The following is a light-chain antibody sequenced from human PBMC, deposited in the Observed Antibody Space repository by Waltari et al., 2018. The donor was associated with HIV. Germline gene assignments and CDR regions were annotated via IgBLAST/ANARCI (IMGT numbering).Light chain of an antibody. CDR1: QSVSSN. Sequence: EVVLTQSPATLSVSPGERATVSCRASQSVSSNLAWYQQKPGQAPRLLIYGASTRATDIPARFSGSGSGTDFTLTISSLQSEDFAVYYCQQYNNGPPWTFGQGSKVEIK. J-gene: IGKJ1*01. CDR2: GAS. V-gene: IGKV3-15*01. CDR3: QQYNNGPPWT.